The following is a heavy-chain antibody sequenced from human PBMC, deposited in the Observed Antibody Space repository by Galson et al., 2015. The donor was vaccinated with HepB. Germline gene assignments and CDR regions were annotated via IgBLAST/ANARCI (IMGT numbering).Heavy chain of an antibody. CDR3: ALITGTTIDY. CDR1: GFTFSSYE. CDR2: ISSSGSTI. V-gene: IGHV3-48*03. D-gene: IGHD1-20*01. Sequence: SLRLSCAASGFTFSSYEMNWVRQAPGKGLEWVSYISSSGSTIYYADSVKGRFTISRDNAKNSPYLQMNSLRAEDTAVYYCALITGTTIDYWGQGTLVTVSS. J-gene: IGHJ4*02.